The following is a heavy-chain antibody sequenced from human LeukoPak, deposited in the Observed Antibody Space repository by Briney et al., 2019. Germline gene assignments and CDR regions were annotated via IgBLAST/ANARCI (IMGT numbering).Heavy chain of an antibody. J-gene: IGHJ5*02. CDR3: AMQVGIYGDYNNWFDP. V-gene: IGHV4-59*08. CDR2: VDYSGST. Sequence: PSETLSLTCTVSGAPLNNYYWNWVRQPPGKELEWIGNVDYSGSTRYSPSLKSRATMSLDSSKNQFSLRLTSVTAADMAVYYCAMQVGIYGDYNNWFDPWGQGARVTVSS. CDR1: GAPLNNYY. D-gene: IGHD4-17*01.